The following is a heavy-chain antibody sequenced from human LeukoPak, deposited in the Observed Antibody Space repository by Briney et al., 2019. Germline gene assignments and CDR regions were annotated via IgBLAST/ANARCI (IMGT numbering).Heavy chain of an antibody. CDR1: GFTFSSSA. J-gene: IGHJ4*02. V-gene: IGHV3-23*01. CDR2: ISGSGGDT. D-gene: IGHD3-22*01. Sequence: GGSLRLCCAASGFTFSSSAMRRVRQAPGKGLEWVSDISGSGGDTYYADSVKGRFTISRDNSKNTLYLHMNSLRAEDTAVYCCAKDYYDRSGPGGYFDYWGQGTLVTVSS. CDR3: AKDYYDRSGPGGYFDY.